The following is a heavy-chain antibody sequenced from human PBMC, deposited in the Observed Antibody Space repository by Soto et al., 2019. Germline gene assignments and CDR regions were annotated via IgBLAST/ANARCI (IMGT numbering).Heavy chain of an antibody. Sequence: QVQLQQWGAGLLKPSETLSLTCAVYGGSVSSSNNYYWSWIRQPPGKGLEWIGEMSHSGGTHFNPSHKNRVTLSVDTSKNQFSLKMSSVTAADTALYYCARVERGTATTVVDAFDIWGPGTMVTVSS. CDR3: ARVERGTATTVVDAFDI. D-gene: IGHD1-1*01. CDR1: GGSVSSSNNYY. V-gene: IGHV4-34*01. CDR2: MSHSGGT. J-gene: IGHJ3*02.